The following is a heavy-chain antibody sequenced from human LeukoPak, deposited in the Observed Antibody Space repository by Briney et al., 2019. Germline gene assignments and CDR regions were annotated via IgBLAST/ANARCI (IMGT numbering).Heavy chain of an antibody. Sequence: GGSLRLSCAASGFTFSDYYMSWIRQAPGKGLQWVSYISSSGSTMDYADSVKGRFTISRDNSKNTLYLQMNSLRAEDTAVYYCAKVSFGIAGPHHYWGQGTLATVSS. V-gene: IGHV3-11*01. J-gene: IGHJ4*02. CDR2: ISSSGSTM. CDR3: AKVSFGIAGPHHY. D-gene: IGHD6-13*01. CDR1: GFTFSDYY.